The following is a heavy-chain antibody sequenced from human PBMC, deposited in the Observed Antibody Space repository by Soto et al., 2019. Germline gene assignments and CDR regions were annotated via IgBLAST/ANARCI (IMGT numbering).Heavy chain of an antibody. CDR3: ARGGDIVLVPTDISWFDP. Sequence: QVQLVQSGAEVKKPGSSVKVSCKASGGTFSNYAISWVRQAPGQGLEWMGGIIPMFGSANYAQKFQGRVTITADESTSTAYMELSSLRSEDTAVYYCARGGDIVLVPTDISWFDPWGQETLVTVSS. V-gene: IGHV1-69*12. D-gene: IGHD2-2*01. CDR1: GGTFSNYA. CDR2: IIPMFGSA. J-gene: IGHJ5*02.